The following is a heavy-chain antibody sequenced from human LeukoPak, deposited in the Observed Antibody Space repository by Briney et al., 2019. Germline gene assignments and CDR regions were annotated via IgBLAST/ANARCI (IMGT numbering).Heavy chain of an antibody. V-gene: IGHV3-53*01. Sequence: GGSLRLSCAASGFTVSSNYMSWVRQAPGKGLEWASVIYSGGSTYYADSVKGRFTISRDNSKNTLYLQMNSLRAEDTAVYYCARGLHSSSWYADYWGQGTLVTVSS. CDR3: ARGLHSSSWYADY. D-gene: IGHD6-13*01. J-gene: IGHJ4*02. CDR1: GFTVSSNY. CDR2: IYSGGST.